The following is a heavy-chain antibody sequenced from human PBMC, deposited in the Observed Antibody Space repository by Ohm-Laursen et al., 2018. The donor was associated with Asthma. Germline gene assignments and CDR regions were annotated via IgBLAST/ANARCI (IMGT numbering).Heavy chain of an antibody. CDR1: GFTFTSYD. J-gene: IGHJ6*02. CDR3: ARDTAMVIDNYGMDV. V-gene: IGHV3-33*08. D-gene: IGHD5-18*01. Sequence: SLRLSCAASGFTFTSYDMYWVRQAPGKGLEFVAVIWYGGSNKYYADSVKGRFTISRDIAKNTLYLEMNSLRAGDTAVYYCARDTAMVIDNYGMDVWGQGTTVTVSS. CDR2: IWYGGSNK.